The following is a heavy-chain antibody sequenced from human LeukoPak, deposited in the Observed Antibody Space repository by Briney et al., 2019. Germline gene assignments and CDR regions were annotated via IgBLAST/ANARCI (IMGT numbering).Heavy chain of an antibody. J-gene: IGHJ6*02. Sequence: SETLSLTCTVSGGSISSSSYYWGWIRQPPGKGLEWIGSIYYSGSTYYNPSLKSRVTISVDTSKNQFSLKLSSVTAADTAVYYCARDPLPEMATITYYYGMDVWGQGTTVTVSS. CDR2: IYYSGST. D-gene: IGHD5-24*01. CDR3: ARDPLPEMATITYYYGMDV. CDR1: GGSISSSSYY. V-gene: IGHV4-39*07.